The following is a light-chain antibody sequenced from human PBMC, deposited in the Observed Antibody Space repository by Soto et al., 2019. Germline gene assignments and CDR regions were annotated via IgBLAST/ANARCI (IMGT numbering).Light chain of an antibody. CDR2: DAF. J-gene: IGKJ5*01. V-gene: IGKV3D-20*02. Sequence: IVLTQSPGTLCLSPGESPTLRCRASRSLDSGQLAWYQQKVGRAPRLXIHDAFIRATGIPDRFSGSGYGTDVNLTIARLETEDLAVYYCQQRSNWPITFGQGTRLEIK. CDR3: QQRSNWPIT. CDR1: RSLDSGQ.